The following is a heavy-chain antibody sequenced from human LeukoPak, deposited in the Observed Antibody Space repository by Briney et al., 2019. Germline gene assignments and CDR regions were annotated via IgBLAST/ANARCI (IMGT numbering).Heavy chain of an antibody. Sequence: PGGSLRFSCAASGFTFSSYEMHWVRQAPGKGLEWVSSIYSDNTHYSDSVKGRFTISRDNSKNTLYLQMNSLRAEDTAVYYCARRAGAYSHPYDYWGQGTLVTVSS. CDR2: IYSDNT. D-gene: IGHD4/OR15-4a*01. CDR3: ARRAGAYSHPYDY. J-gene: IGHJ4*02. V-gene: IGHV3-53*01. CDR1: GFTFSSYE.